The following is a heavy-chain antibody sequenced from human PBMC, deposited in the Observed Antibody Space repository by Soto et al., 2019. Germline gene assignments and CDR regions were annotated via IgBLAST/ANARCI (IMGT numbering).Heavy chain of an antibody. CDR1: GYTFTGYY. V-gene: IGHV1-2*04. CDR2: INPNSGGT. J-gene: IGHJ6*02. Sequence: ASVKVSFKASGYTFTGYYMHWVRQAPGQGLEWMGWINPNSGGTNYAQKFQGWVTMTRDTSISTAYMELSRLRSDDTAVYYCARGGDFWSGYSPGEYYYGMDVWGQGTTVTVSS. D-gene: IGHD3-3*01. CDR3: ARGGDFWSGYSPGEYYYGMDV.